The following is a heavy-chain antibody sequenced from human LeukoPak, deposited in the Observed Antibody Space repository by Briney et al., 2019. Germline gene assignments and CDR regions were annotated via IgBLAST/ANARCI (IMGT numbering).Heavy chain of an antibody. CDR3: ARGESGYDFWSGYADNNWFDP. J-gene: IGHJ5*02. Sequence: SETLSLTCTVSGGSISSYYWSWIRQPPGKGLEWIGYIYYSGSTNYNPSLKSRVTISVDTSKNQFSLKLSSVTAADTAVYYCARGESGYDFWSGYADNNWFDPWGQGTLVTVSS. V-gene: IGHV4-59*01. D-gene: IGHD3-3*01. CDR2: IYYSGST. CDR1: GGSISSYY.